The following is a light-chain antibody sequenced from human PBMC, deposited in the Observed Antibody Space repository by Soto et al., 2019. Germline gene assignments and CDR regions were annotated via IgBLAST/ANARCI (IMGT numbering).Light chain of an antibody. J-gene: IGKJ4*01. CDR3: QQYNNQPLD. Sequence: EIVMTQSPATLSVSPGERATLSCRASQSVNSDLAWYQQKPGQAPRLLIHDASTRATGIPVRFSGSGSGQEFTLTISSLQSKDYTIYYCQQYNNQPLDFGGGTKVEIK. V-gene: IGKV3-15*01. CDR2: DAS. CDR1: QSVNSD.